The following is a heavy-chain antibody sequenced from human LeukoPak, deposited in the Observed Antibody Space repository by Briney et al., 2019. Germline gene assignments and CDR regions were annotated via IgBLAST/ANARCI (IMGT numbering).Heavy chain of an antibody. J-gene: IGHJ4*02. CDR1: GFTFSSYW. CDR2: IKQDGSEK. V-gene: IGHV3-7*03. Sequence: GGSLRLSCAASGFTFSSYWMSWVRQAPGKGLEWVANIKQDGSEKYCVDSVKGRFTISRDNAKNSLYLQMNSLRAEDTAVYYCARDYYDSSGYYFCPRTYYFDYWGQGTLVTVSS. CDR3: ARDYYDSSGYYFCPRTYYFDY. D-gene: IGHD3-22*01.